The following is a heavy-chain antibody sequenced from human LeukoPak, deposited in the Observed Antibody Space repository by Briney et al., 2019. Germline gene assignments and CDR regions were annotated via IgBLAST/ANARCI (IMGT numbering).Heavy chain of an antibody. V-gene: IGHV1-18*01. CDR2: ISAYNGNT. Sequence: ASVKVSCRASGYTFTSYGISWVRQAPGQGLEWMGWISAYNGNTNYAQKLQGRVTMTTDTSTSTAYMELRSLRSDDTAVYYCATGVFCATTTCPGYQHYYYFMDVWGKGTTVTVSS. CDR1: GYTFTSYG. CDR3: ATGVFCATTTCPGYQHYYYFMDV. D-gene: IGHD2-2*01. J-gene: IGHJ6*03.